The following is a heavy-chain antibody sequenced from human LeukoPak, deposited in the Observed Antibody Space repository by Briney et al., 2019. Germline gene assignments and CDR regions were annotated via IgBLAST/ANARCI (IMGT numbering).Heavy chain of an antibody. CDR3: AKEVVGKGPC. CDR2: ISGSGGST. D-gene: IGHD2-2*01. V-gene: IGHV3-23*01. Sequence: GGSLRLSCAASGLTVSTDYMSWVRQAPGKGLEWVSAISGSGGSTYYADSVKGRFTISRDNSKNTLYLQMNSLRAEDTAVYYCAKEVVGKGPCWGQGTMVTVSS. CDR1: GLTVSTDY. J-gene: IGHJ3*01.